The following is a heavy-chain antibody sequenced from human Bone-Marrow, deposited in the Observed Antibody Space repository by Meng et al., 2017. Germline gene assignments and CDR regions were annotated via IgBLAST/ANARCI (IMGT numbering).Heavy chain of an antibody. J-gene: IGHJ3*02. D-gene: IGHD3-22*01. Sequence: ETLSLTCAASGSTSSSYSMNWVRQAPGKGLEWVSSISISSSYISYADSVKGRFTISRDNAKNSLYMQMNSLRAEDTAVYYCARDFGESSGYYYPDAFDIWGQGTMVTVSS. V-gene: IGHV3-21*01. CDR3: ARDFGESSGYYYPDAFDI. CDR1: GSTSSSYS. CDR2: ISISSSYI.